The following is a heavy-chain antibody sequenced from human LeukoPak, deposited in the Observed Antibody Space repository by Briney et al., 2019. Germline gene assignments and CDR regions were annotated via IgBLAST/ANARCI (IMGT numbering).Heavy chain of an antibody. V-gene: IGHV1-8*02. CDR2: MNPNSGNT. J-gene: IGHJ4*02. CDR3: ARATPGGLHGYSFDY. Sequence: ASVKVSCKASGYTFKNYDINWVRQATGQGLEWMGWMNPNSGNTGFAQKFQDRVSMTRDTSINTAYMELTSLRSGDTALYYCARATPGGLHGYSFDYWGQGTVVTVYS. D-gene: IGHD5-24*01. CDR1: GYTFKNYD.